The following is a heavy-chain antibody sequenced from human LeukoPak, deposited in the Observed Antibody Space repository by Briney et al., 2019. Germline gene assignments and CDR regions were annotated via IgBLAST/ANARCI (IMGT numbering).Heavy chain of an antibody. Sequence: SETLSLTCTVSGFSISSYYWSWIRQPPGKGLEWIGYIYYSGNTNCNPALKSRVTMSVDTSKNQISLKLSSVTAADTAMYYCARDKGEYYDSSGYLDYWGQGTLVTVSS. J-gene: IGHJ4*02. V-gene: IGHV4-59*01. CDR3: ARDKGEYYDSSGYLDY. D-gene: IGHD3-22*01. CDR1: GFSISSYY. CDR2: IYYSGNT.